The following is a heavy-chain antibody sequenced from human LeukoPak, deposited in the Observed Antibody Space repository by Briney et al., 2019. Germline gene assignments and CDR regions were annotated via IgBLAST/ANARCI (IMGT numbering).Heavy chain of an antibody. V-gene: IGHV3-23*01. CDR1: GFTFSSYA. D-gene: IGHD3-3*01. J-gene: IGHJ3*02. CDR2: ISGSGGST. Sequence: GGSLGLSCAASGFTFSSYAMSWVRQAPGKGLEWVSAISGSGGSTYYADSVKGRFTISRDNSKNTLYLQMNSLRAEDTAVYYCAKGAPDYVTIFGVVITPNAFDIWGQGTMVTVSS. CDR3: AKGAPDYVTIFGVVITPNAFDI.